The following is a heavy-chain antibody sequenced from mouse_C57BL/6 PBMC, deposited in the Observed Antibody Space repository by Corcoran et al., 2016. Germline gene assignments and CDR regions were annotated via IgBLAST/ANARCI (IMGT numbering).Heavy chain of an antibody. CDR2: INPNNGGT. CDR3: ATNWAWFAY. V-gene: IGHV1-26*01. CDR1: GYTCTDYY. J-gene: IGHJ3*01. Sequence: EVQLQQSGPELVKPGASVKISCKSSGYTCTDYYMNWVKQSHGKSLELIGDINPNNGGTSYNQKFKGKATLTVDKYSSTAYMELRSLTSEDSAVYYCATNWAWFAYWGQATLVTVSA. D-gene: IGHD4-1*01.